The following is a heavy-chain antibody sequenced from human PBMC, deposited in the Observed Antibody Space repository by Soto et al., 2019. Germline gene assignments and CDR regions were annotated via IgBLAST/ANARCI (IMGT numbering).Heavy chain of an antibody. D-gene: IGHD3-9*01. J-gene: IGHJ4*02. CDR2: ISGSGGST. Sequence: GGSLRLSCAASGFTFSSYAMSWVRQAPGKGLEWVSAISGSGGSTYYADSVKGRFTISRDNSKNTLYLQMNSLRAEDTAVYYCAKDGVLTGYPYYFDYWGQGTLVTVSS. CDR1: GFTFSSYA. CDR3: AKDGVLTGYPYYFDY. V-gene: IGHV3-23*01.